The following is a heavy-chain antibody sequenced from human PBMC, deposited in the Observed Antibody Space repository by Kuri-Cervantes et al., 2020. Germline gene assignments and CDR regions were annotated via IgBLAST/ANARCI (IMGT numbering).Heavy chain of an antibody. J-gene: IGHJ6*03. D-gene: IGHD4-17*01. CDR3: AKDDGGYGDYEVHYYMDV. V-gene: IGHV4-61*08. CDR1: GGSISSGDYY. CDR2: IFDSGAT. Sequence: SETLSLTCTVSGGSISSGDYYWNWIRQSPGKGLEWIGFIFDSGATHYNPSLKSRVTISVDTSKNQFSLKLNSVTAADTAVYYCAKDDGGYGDYEVHYYMDVWGKGTTVTVSS.